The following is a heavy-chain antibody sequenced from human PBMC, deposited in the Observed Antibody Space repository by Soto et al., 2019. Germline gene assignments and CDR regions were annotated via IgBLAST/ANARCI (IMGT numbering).Heavy chain of an antibody. V-gene: IGHV4-61*01. CDR1: GGSVSSGSYY. CDR2: IYYSGST. CDR3: APVETYYDRFDP. J-gene: IGHJ5*02. Sequence: QVQLQESGPGLVKPSETLSLTCTVSGGSVSSGSYYWSWIRQPPGKGLEWIGYIYYSGSTNYNPSLKSRVTISVDTSKNQFSLKLSSVTAAHSVLYYCAPVETYYDRFDPWGQGTLVTVSS. D-gene: IGHD3-3*01.